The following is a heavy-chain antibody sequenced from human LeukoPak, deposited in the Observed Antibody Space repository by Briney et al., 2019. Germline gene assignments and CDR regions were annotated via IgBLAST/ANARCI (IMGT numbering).Heavy chain of an antibody. Sequence: PCETLSLTRTVSGGSISSYYWSWIRQPPGKGLEWIGYIYYRGSTNNNSSLKRRVTISVDTSKNQYSLKLSSVTAADTAVYYCARHVGYSYGYPDYWGQGNLVTVSS. D-gene: IGHD5-18*01. CDR2: IYYRGST. CDR3: ARHVGYSYGYPDY. CDR1: GGSISSYY. V-gene: IGHV4-59*08. J-gene: IGHJ4*02.